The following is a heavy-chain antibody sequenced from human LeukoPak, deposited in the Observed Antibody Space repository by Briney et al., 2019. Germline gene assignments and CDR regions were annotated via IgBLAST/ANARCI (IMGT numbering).Heavy chain of an antibody. CDR3: ASLPPPPLGAPESYYYYGMDV. D-gene: IGHD3-16*01. V-gene: IGHV3-66*01. CDR2: ISSGDTT. CDR1: GFTVSRNY. J-gene: IGHJ6*02. Sequence: GGSLRLSCAASGFTVSRNYMSWVRQAPGKGLEWVSVISSGDTTYYADSVKGRFTISRDSSKNTLYLQMNSLRAEDTAVYYCASLPPPPLGAPESYYYYGMDVWGQGTTVTVSS.